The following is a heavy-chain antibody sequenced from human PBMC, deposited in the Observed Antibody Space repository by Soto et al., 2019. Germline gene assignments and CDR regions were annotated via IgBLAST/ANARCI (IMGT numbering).Heavy chain of an antibody. CDR1: GFTFSSYS. J-gene: IGHJ4*02. Sequence: PGGSLRLSCAASGFTFSSYSMNWVRQAPGKGLEWVSYISSSSSTIYYADSVKGRFTISRDNAKNSLYLQMNSLRAEDTAVYYCARGLVPYSSGWYRDYWGQGTLVTVSS. CDR3: ARGLVPYSSGWYRDY. V-gene: IGHV3-48*01. D-gene: IGHD6-19*01. CDR2: ISSSSSTI.